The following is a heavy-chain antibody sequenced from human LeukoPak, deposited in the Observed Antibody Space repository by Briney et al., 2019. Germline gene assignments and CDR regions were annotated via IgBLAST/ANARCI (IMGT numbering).Heavy chain of an antibody. D-gene: IGHD1-7*01. CDR2: INPNSGGT. CDR3: ARIGGSGWNSDYAFDY. J-gene: IGHJ4*02. CDR1: GYTFTGYY. Sequence: ASVTVSCKASGYTFTGYYMHWVRQAPGQGLEWRGWINPNSGGTNYAQKFQGRVTMTRDTSISTAYMELSRLRSDDTAVYYCARIGGSGWNSDYAFDYWGQGTLVTVSS. V-gene: IGHV1-2*02.